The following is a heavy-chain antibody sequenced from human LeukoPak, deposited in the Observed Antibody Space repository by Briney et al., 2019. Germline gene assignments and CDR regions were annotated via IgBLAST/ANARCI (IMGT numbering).Heavy chain of an antibody. D-gene: IGHD3-22*01. Sequence: GGSLRLSCAASGLTVSSNYITWVRQPPGKGLEWVSVLHAAGGTYYADSVKGRFTITRHISKNTVYLQMNSLRAEDTAVYYCAREGYDSSGYPRLLDYWGQGTLVTVSS. CDR3: AREGYDSSGYPRLLDY. V-gene: IGHV3-53*04. CDR2: LHAAGGT. J-gene: IGHJ4*02. CDR1: GLTVSSNY.